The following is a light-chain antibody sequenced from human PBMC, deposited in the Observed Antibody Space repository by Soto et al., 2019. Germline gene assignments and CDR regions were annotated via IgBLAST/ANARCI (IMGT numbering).Light chain of an antibody. J-gene: IGKJ2*01. CDR1: QSVLYSSNNKNY. V-gene: IGKV4-1*01. Sequence: DIVMTQSPDSLAVSLGERATINCKSSQSVLYSSNNKNYLAWYQQKPGQPPKLLIYWASTLESGVPDRFSGSGSGTDFPLTISSLQAEDVAVYYCQQYYSTPPYTFGQGTKLEIK. CDR3: QQYYSTPPYT. CDR2: WAS.